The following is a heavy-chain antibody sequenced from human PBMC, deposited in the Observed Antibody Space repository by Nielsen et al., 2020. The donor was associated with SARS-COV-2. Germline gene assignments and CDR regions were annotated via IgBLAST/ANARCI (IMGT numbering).Heavy chain of an antibody. J-gene: IGHJ2*01. CDR2: MNPNSGNT. Sequence: ASVKVSCKASGYTFTSYDINWVRQATGQGLEWMGWMNPNSGNTGYAQKFQGRVTMTRNTSISTAYMELSSLRSEDTAVYYCARLQSSSWYFDLWGRGTLVTVSS. CDR1: GYTFTSYD. D-gene: IGHD6-13*01. V-gene: IGHV1-8*01. CDR3: ARLQSSSWYFDL.